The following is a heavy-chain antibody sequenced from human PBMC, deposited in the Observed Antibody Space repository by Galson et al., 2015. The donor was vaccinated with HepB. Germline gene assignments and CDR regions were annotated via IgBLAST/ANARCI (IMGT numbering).Heavy chain of an antibody. D-gene: IGHD1-26*01. CDR1: GFTFSSYS. Sequence: SLRLSCAASGFTFSSYSMNWVRQAPGKGLEWVAVISYDGSNKYYADSVKGRFTISRDNSKNTLYLQMNSLRAEDTAVYYCARRVGAYFDYWGQGTLVTVSS. CDR2: ISYDGSNK. V-gene: IGHV3-30*03. J-gene: IGHJ4*02. CDR3: ARRVGAYFDY.